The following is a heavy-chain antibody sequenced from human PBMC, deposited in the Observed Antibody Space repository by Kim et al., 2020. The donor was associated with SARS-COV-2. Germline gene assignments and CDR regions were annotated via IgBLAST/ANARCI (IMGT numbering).Heavy chain of an antibody. J-gene: IGHJ6*02. CDR3: AKDRGITAAAGSSYYYGMDV. CDR2: ISWNSGSI. V-gene: IGHV3-9*01. Sequence: GGSLRLSCAASGFTFDDYAMHWVRQAPGKGLEWVSGISWNSGSIGYADSVKGRFTISRDNAKNSLYLQMNSLRAEDTAVYYCAKDRGITAAAGSSYYYGMDVWGQGTTVTGSS. D-gene: IGHD6-13*01. CDR1: GFTFDDYA.